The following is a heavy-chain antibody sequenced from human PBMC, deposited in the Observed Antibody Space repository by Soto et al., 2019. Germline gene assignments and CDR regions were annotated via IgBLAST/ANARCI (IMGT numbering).Heavy chain of an antibody. J-gene: IGHJ3*02. CDR2: IIPIFGTA. CDR1: GGTFSSYA. V-gene: IGHV1-69*13. D-gene: IGHD3-10*01. Sequence: ASVKVSCKASGGTFSSYAISWVRQAPGQGLEWMGGIIPIFGTANYAQKFQGRVTITADEPTSTAYMELSSLRSEDTAVYYCARGKLGGDFDIWGQGTMVTVSS. CDR3: ARGKLGGDFDI.